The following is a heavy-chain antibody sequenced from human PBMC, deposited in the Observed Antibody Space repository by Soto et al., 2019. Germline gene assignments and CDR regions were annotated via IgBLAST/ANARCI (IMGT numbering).Heavy chain of an antibody. CDR2: GST. CDR3: ARGDIVVVPAAMIFMSGWFDP. J-gene: IGHJ5*02. V-gene: IGHV4-31*02. D-gene: IGHD2-2*01. Sequence: GSTYYNPSLKSRVTISVDTSKNQFSLKLSSVTAADTAVYYCARGDIVVVPAAMIFMSGWFDPWGQGTLVTVSS.